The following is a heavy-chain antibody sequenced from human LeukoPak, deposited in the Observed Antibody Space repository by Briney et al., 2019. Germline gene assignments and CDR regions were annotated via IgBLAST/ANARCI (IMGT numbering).Heavy chain of an antibody. D-gene: IGHD5-24*01. CDR1: GYTFASYY. V-gene: IGHV1-18*04. Sequence: ASVKVSCKASGYTFASYYMHWVRQAPGQGLEWMGWISAYNGNTNYAQKLQGRVTMTTDTSTSTAYMELRSLRSEDTAVYYCATSRDGYNPTFDYWGQGTLVTVSS. CDR3: ATSRDGYNPTFDY. CDR2: ISAYNGNT. J-gene: IGHJ4*02.